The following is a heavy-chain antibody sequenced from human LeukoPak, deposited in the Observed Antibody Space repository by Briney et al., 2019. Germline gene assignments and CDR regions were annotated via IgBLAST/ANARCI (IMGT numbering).Heavy chain of an antibody. CDR3: AHRPGRGIPAAH. CDR1: GFSLSTSGAG. D-gene: IGHD2-21*01. J-gene: IGHJ4*02. CDR2: IYWDDDK. V-gene: IGHV2-5*02. Sequence: SGPTLVRPTQTLTLTCTLSGFSLSTSGAGVGWIRQPPGKALEWLALIYWDDDKRYSPSLKSRLTITKDTSKNQVVLTMTNVDPVDTATYYCAHRPGRGIPAAHWGQGTLVTVSS.